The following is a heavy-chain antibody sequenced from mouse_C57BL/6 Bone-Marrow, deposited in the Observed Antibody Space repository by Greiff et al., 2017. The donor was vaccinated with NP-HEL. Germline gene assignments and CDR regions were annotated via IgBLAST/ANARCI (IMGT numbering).Heavy chain of an antibody. CDR2: IDPVDGET. V-gene: IGHV14-2*01. D-gene: IGHD1-1*01. Sequence: EVQLQQSGAELVKPGASVKLSCTASGSNIKDYYMHWVKQRPEHGLEWIGRIDPVDGETKYAPKFKAKATLTADTSSNTAYLQLSSLTSEDTAVYYSAGSYYGSSYVGFAYWGQGTLVTVSA. J-gene: IGHJ3*01. CDR3: AGSYYGSSYVGFAY. CDR1: GSNIKDYY.